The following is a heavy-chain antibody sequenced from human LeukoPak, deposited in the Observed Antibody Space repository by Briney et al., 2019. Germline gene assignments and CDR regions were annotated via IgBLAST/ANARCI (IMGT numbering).Heavy chain of an antibody. CDR2: ISAYNGNT. V-gene: IGHV1-18*01. D-gene: IGHD3-3*01. Sequence: ASVKVSCKASGYTFTSYGISWVRQAPGQGLEWMGWISAYNGNTNYAQKFQGRVTMTTDTSTSTAYMELRSLRSDDPAVYYCARDGSATYDFWSGSYPEWADYYYFYMDVWGKGTTVTVSS. CDR1: GYTFTSYG. CDR3: ARDGSATYDFWSGSYPEWADYYYFYMDV. J-gene: IGHJ6*03.